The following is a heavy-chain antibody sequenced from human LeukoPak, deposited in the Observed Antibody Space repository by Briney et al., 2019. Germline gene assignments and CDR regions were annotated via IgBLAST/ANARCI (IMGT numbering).Heavy chain of an antibody. CDR2: INPNSGGT. J-gene: IGHJ6*02. D-gene: IGHD6-19*01. Sequence: ASVKVSCKASGYTFTGYYLHWVRQAPGQGLEWMGWINPNSGGTNYAQKFQGRVTMTRDTSISTAHMELSSLRSDDTAVYYCARGGKWLAHYYYYGMDVWGQGTTVTVSS. CDR3: ARGGKWLAHYYYYGMDV. V-gene: IGHV1-2*02. CDR1: GYTFTGYY.